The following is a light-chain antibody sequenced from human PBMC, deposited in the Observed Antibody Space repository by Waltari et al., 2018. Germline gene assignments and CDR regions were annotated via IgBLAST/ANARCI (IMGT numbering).Light chain of an antibody. J-gene: IGKJ1*01. Sequence: EVVLTQSPGTLALSPGERATLSCRASQSVSSSYLACYQQKPGQAPRLLSYGASSRATGIPDRFSGSESGTDFTLTISRLEPEDFAVYYCQQYGSSPRTFGQGTKVEIK. CDR1: QSVSSSY. CDR2: GAS. CDR3: QQYGSSPRT. V-gene: IGKV3-20*01.